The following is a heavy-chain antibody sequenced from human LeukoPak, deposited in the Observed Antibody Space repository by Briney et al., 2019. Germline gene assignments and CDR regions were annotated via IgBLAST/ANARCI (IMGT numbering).Heavy chain of an antibody. CDR1: GFTFAGYA. CDR2: LSGSGGHT. CDR3: AKLAHNLYCTGGSCPYCHGY. D-gene: IGHD2-15*01. J-gene: IGHJ4*02. Sequence: PGGSLRLSCAASGFTFAGYAMTWVRQAPGKGLEWVSTLSGSGGHTFYPDSVKGRFTISRDNSKNTLYLQMDSLRAEDTAVYYCAKLAHNLYCTGGSCPYCHGYWGQGTLVTVSS. V-gene: IGHV3-23*01.